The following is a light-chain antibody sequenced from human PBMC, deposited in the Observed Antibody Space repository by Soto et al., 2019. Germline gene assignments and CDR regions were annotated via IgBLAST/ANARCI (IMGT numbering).Light chain of an antibody. J-gene: IGLJ2*01. CDR1: SSNIGAGYE. CDR2: GNS. V-gene: IGLV1-40*01. CDR3: QSYDNSLSGMV. Sequence: QSVLTQPPSVSGAPGQRVTISCTGSSSNIGAGYEVHWYQQLPRTAPKLLICGNSNRPSGVPDRFSGSKSGTSASLAITGLQAEDEADYYFQSYDNSLSGMVFGGGTKVTVL.